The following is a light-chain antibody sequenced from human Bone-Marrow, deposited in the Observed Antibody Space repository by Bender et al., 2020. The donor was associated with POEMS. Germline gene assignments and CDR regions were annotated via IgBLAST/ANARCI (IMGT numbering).Light chain of an antibody. J-gene: IGLJ1*01. Sequence: SYVLTQPPSVSVAPGQTARITCGGTNFGIKSVHWHQQKPGQAPVLVVYDDYDRPSGIPERFSGSNSGDTATLTISRVEAGDEADYYCQVWDATRDDSYVFGTGTTVTVL. CDR1: NFGIKS. CDR3: QVWDATRDDSYV. V-gene: IGLV3-21*02. CDR2: DDY.